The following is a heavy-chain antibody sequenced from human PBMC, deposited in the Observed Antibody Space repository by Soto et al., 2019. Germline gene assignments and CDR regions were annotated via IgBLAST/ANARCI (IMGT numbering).Heavy chain of an antibody. D-gene: IGHD3-3*01. CDR1: GFILSSSA. V-gene: IGHV3-23*01. J-gene: IGHJ6*02. CDR3: AKGPTIFGVVITFEYYYGMDV. Sequence: PGGFLRLSCAASGFILSSSAMSWVRQAPGKGLEWVSAISGSGTSTYYADSVKGRFTISGDNSKNTVYLQMNSLRAEDTAVYYCAKGPTIFGVVITFEYYYGMDVWGQGTTVTVSS. CDR2: ISGSGTST.